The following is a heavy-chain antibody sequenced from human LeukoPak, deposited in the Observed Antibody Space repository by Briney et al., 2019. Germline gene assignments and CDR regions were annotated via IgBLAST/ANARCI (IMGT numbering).Heavy chain of an antibody. J-gene: IGHJ3*02. Sequence: GGSLRLSCAGCGFTFGSFEMDWLRQAPGKGLEWVSYIDSGGTTIYYADSVKGRFTISRDDAKKSLYLQMNSLGVEDTAVYYCAREGYGGTSDAFDIWGQGTMVTVSS. CDR3: AREGYGGTSDAFDI. CDR2: IDSGGTTI. D-gene: IGHD4-23*01. CDR1: GFTFGSFE. V-gene: IGHV3-48*03.